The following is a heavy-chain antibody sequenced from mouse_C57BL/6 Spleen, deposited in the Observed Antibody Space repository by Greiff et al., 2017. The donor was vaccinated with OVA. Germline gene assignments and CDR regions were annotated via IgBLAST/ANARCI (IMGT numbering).Heavy chain of an antibody. D-gene: IGHD2-1*01. CDR1: GFTFSSYG. CDR2: ISSGGSYT. Sequence: EVKVVESGGDLVKPGGSLKLSCAASGFTFSSYGMSWVRQTPDKRLEWVATISSGGSYTYYPDSVKGRFTISRDNAKNTLYLQMSSLKSEDTAMYYCARHGNYAFAYWGQGTLVTVSA. J-gene: IGHJ3*01. V-gene: IGHV5-6*01. CDR3: ARHGNYAFAY.